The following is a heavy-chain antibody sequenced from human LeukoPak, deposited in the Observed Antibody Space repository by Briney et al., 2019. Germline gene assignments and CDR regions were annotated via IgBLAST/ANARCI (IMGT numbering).Heavy chain of an antibody. V-gene: IGHV3-30*18. CDR2: ISYDGNNK. Sequence: GMSLRLSCAASGFTFNNFGMHWVRQAPGKGLEWVAVISYDGNNKYYADSVKGRFTISRDNSKNTLYLQMNSLRAEDTAVYYCAKDRGSGWYEIDYWGQGTLVTVSS. CDR3: AKDRGSGWYEIDY. D-gene: IGHD6-19*01. CDR1: GFTFNNFG. J-gene: IGHJ4*02.